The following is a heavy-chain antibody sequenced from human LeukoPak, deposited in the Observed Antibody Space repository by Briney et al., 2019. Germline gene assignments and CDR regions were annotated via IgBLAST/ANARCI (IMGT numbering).Heavy chain of an antibody. CDR2: IYTSGST. CDR1: GGAISSGSYY. J-gene: IGHJ6*03. CDR3: AREGQYRYCTNGVCYKYYYYYMDV. D-gene: IGHD2-8*01. Sequence: SETLSLTCTVSGGAISSGSYYWSWIRQPAGRGLEWIGRIYTSGSTNYNPSLKSRVTISVDTSKNQFSLKLSSVTAADTAVYYCAREGQYRYCTNGVCYKYYYYYMDVWGKGTTVTVSS. V-gene: IGHV4-61*02.